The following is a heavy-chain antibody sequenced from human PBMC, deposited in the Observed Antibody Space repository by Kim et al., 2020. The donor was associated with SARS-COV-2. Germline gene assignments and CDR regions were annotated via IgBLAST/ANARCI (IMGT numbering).Heavy chain of an antibody. CDR2: ISYDGSNK. Sequence: GGSLRLSCAASGFTFSSYAMHWVRQAPGKGLEWVAVISYDGSNKYYADSVKGRFTISRDNSKNTLYLQMNSLRAEDTAVYYCARGLDVRGYSYGGPRGY. CDR3: ARGLDVRGYSYGGPRGY. J-gene: IGHJ2*01. CDR1: GFTFSSYA. D-gene: IGHD5-18*01. V-gene: IGHV3-30*04.